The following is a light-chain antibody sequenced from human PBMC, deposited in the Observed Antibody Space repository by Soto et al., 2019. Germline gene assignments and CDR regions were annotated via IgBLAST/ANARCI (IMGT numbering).Light chain of an antibody. CDR1: QSLLYSSYNRNY. V-gene: IGKV4-1*01. Sequence: DIVMTQSPDSLGVSLGERATINCKSSQSLLYSSYNRNYLAWYQQKPGQPPKLLIYWASTREYGVPDRFSGSGSETDFTLTISTLQAVDVAIYYCQQYYNTPFTFGPGTKVDIK. CDR3: QQYYNTPFT. J-gene: IGKJ3*01. CDR2: WAS.